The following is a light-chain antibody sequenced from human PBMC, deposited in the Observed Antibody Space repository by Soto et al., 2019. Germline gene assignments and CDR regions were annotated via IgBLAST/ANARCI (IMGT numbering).Light chain of an antibody. J-gene: IGKJ4*01. CDR3: QHYNRWPLT. V-gene: IGKV3-15*01. CDR2: GAY. CDR1: QSISSN. Sequence: EIVMTQSPATLSVSPGEGATLSCRASQSISSNLAWYRQKPGQPPRLLIYGAYTRAAGIPARFSGSGSGTEFTLTISSLQSEDSAVYYCQHYNRWPLTFGGGTKVDIK.